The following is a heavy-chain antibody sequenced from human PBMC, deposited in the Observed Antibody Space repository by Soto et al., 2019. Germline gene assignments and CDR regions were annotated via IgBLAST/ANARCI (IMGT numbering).Heavy chain of an antibody. CDR2: IYRAGST. D-gene: IGHD2-8*01. CDR3: ARDRRIDNGYYDYYYGMDV. CDR1: GLPVSNNY. Sequence: GESLKISCAASGLPVSNNYMAGVRQSPGKGLEWVSVIYRAGSTFYAGSVKGRFTISRDNFKNTLYLQMNSLRAEDTAVYYCARDRRIDNGYYDYYYGMDVWGQGTTVTVSS. J-gene: IGHJ6*02. V-gene: IGHV3-53*01.